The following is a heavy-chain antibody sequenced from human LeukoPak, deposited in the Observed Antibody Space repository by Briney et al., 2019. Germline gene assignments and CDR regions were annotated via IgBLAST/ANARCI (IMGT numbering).Heavy chain of an antibody. J-gene: IGHJ3*02. CDR3: AKGVRITMVRGAFDI. CDR1: GFTFSSYG. D-gene: IGHD3-10*01. CDR2: IRYDGSNK. V-gene: IGHV3-30*02. Sequence: GGSLRLSCAASGFTFSSYGMHWVRQAPGKGLEWVAFIRYDGSNKYYADSVKGRFTISRDNFKNTLYLQVNSLRAEDTAVYYCAKGVRITMVRGAFDIWGQGTMVTVSS.